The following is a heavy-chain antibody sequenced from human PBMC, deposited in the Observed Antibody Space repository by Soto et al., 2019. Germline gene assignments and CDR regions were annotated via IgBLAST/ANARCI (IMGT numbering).Heavy chain of an antibody. CDR1: GFSLSSTGVG. V-gene: IGHV2-5*02. D-gene: IGHD3-10*01. Sequence: ESGPTLVNPTLTLTLTCTFTGFSLSSTGVGVGWLRQPPGQALEWLALIYWDDDKRYSPFLKSRLTITNDSSKTRVVLTMTNMDPVDTGTYYCAHRLDYGSGSYFDYRGQGALVTVSS. J-gene: IGHJ4*02. CDR2: IYWDDDK. CDR3: AHRLDYGSGSYFDY.